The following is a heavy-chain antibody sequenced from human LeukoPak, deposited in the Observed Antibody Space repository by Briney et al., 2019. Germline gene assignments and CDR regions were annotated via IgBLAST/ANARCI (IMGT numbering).Heavy chain of an antibody. J-gene: IGHJ4*02. CDR3: ARGPPHSHLDF. Sequence: GGSLRLSCAASGFTFSSYTMTWVRQAPGKGLEFVSVITGFGGATHFAGSVKGRFTISRDNSKNTVHLQMNNLRAEDTAVYYCARGPPHSHLDFWGQGTLVTVSS. CDR1: GFTFSSYT. D-gene: IGHD6-13*01. CDR2: ITGFGGAT. V-gene: IGHV3-23*01.